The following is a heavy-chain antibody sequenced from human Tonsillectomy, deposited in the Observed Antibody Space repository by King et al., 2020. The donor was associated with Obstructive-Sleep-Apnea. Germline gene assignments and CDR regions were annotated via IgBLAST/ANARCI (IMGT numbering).Heavy chain of an antibody. J-gene: IGHJ5*02. D-gene: IGHD6-13*01. CDR2: IYYSGST. Sequence: QLQESGPGLVKPSETLSLTCTVSGGSISSSSYYWGWIRQPPGKGLEWIGGIYYSGSTYYNPSLKSRVTISVDTSKNQFSLKLSSVTAADTAVYYCARASHIAAANEAWFDPRGQGTLVTVSS. CDR1: GGSISSSSYY. V-gene: IGHV4-39*07. CDR3: ARASHIAAANEAWFDP.